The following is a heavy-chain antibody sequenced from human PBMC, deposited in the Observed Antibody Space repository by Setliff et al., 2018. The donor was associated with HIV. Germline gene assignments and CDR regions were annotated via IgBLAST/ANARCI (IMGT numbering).Heavy chain of an antibody. CDR1: GYTFTRYG. Sequence: ASVKVSCKASGYTFTRYGISWVRQAPGQGLERMGWISAHNGNTNYAQKFQGRVTVTADQSTSTAYMELSSLRFDDTAMYYCARGWMATLNGPLDQWGQGTLVTVSS. J-gene: IGHJ4*02. V-gene: IGHV1-18*01. CDR3: ARGWMATLNGPLDQ. D-gene: IGHD5-12*01. CDR2: ISAHNGNT.